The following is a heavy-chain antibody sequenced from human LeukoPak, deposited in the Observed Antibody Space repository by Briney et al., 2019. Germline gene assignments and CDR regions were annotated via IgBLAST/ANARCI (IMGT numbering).Heavy chain of an antibody. CDR1: GFTFSNYA. Sequence: PGGSLRLSCAASGFTFSNYAMSCVRHAPGGGLEWGLGLTGSGATTYYAGSVEGRFTISRDNSEKTLYLQMNSLRADDTASYYCAKPVTAASLGAFDIWGQGTMVTVSS. V-gene: IGHV3-23*01. CDR2: LTGSGATT. J-gene: IGHJ3*02. D-gene: IGHD2-21*02. CDR3: AKPVTAASLGAFDI.